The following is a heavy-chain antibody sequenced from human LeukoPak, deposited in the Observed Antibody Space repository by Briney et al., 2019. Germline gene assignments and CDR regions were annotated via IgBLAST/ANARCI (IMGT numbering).Heavy chain of an antibody. CDR3: ARDYGSGPRYYYMDV. CDR2: INTDGRTT. CDR1: GFTFSSYW. D-gene: IGHD6-19*01. V-gene: IGHV3-74*01. Sequence: GGSLRLSCVSSGFTFSSYWMHWVRQAPGKGLVWVSRINTDGRTTTYADSVKGRFTISRDNAKNTLYLQMNSLRAEDTAVYYCARDYGSGPRYYYMDVWGKGTTVTVSS. J-gene: IGHJ6*03.